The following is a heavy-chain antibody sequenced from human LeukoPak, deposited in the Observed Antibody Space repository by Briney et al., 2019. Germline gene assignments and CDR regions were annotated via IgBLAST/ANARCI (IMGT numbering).Heavy chain of an antibody. D-gene: IGHD5-12*01. V-gene: IGHV1-69*06. CDR1: GGTFSSYA. CDR2: IIPIFGTA. Sequence: SEKVSCKASGGTFSSYAISWVRQAPGQGLEWMGGIIPIFGTANYAQKFQGRVTITADKSTSTAYMELSSLRSEDTAVYYCARGYSGYATQYNWFDPWGQGTLVTVSS. CDR3: ARGYSGYATQYNWFDP. J-gene: IGHJ5*02.